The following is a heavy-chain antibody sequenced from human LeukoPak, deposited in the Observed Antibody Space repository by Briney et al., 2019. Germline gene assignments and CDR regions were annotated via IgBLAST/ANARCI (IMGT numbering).Heavy chain of an antibody. CDR2: MNPNSGNT. J-gene: IGHJ4*02. V-gene: IGHV1-8*03. D-gene: IGHD1-7*01. Sequence: VASVKVSCKASGYTFTSHDINWVRQATGQGLEWMGWMNPNSGNTGYAQKFQGRVTITRNTSISTAYMELSSLRSEDTAVYYCAAVNWNYGLPFDYWGQGTLVTVSS. CDR3: AAVNWNYGLPFDY. CDR1: GYTFTSHD.